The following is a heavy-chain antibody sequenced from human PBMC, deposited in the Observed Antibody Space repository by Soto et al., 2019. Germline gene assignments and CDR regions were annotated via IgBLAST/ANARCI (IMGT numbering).Heavy chain of an antibody. CDR1: GFTFGDYA. CDR2: IRSKAYGGTT. CDR3: TRERTEVRGVIERDPYYSYYGMDV. V-gene: IGHV3-49*03. D-gene: IGHD3-10*01. Sequence: SLRLSCTASGFTFGDYAMSWFRQAPGKGLEWVGFIRSKAYGGTTEYAASVKGRFTISRDDSKSIAYLQMNSLKTEDTAVYYCTRERTEVRGVIERDPYYSYYGMDVWCQGNTVTVSS. J-gene: IGHJ6*02.